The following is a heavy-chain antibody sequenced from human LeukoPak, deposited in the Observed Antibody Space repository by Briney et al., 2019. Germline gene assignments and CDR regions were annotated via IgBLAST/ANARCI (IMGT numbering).Heavy chain of an antibody. Sequence: ASVKVSCKASGYTFTSYAMHWVRQAPGQRLEWMGWINAGNGNTKYSQKFQGRVTITRDTSASTAYMELSSLRSEDTAVYYCASSLGGGYDLFYYYGMDVWGQGTTVTVSS. J-gene: IGHJ6*02. D-gene: IGHD5-12*01. CDR3: ASSLGGGYDLFYYYGMDV. CDR2: INAGNGNT. V-gene: IGHV1-3*01. CDR1: GYTFTSYA.